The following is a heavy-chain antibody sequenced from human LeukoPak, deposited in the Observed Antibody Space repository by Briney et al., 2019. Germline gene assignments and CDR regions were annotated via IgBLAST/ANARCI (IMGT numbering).Heavy chain of an antibody. CDR1: GGSISSYY. Sequence: KPSETLSLTCTVSGGSISSYYWSWIRQPPGKGLEWIGYIYYSGSTNYNPSLKSRVTISVDTSKNQFSLKLSSVTAADTAVYYCATGGNGAGTVFDIWGQGKMVTVSS. CDR3: ATGGNGAGTVFDI. J-gene: IGHJ3*02. V-gene: IGHV4-59*01. CDR2: IYYSGST. D-gene: IGHD1-14*01.